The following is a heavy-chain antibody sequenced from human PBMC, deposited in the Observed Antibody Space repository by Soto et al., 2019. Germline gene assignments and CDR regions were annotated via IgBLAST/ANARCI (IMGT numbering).Heavy chain of an antibody. CDR1: GGTFSSYA. CDR2: IIPIFGTA. J-gene: IGHJ6*02. D-gene: IGHD4-17*01. V-gene: IGHV1-69*01. Sequence: QVPLVQSGAEVKKPGSSVKVSCKASGGTFSSYAISWVRQAPGQGLEWMGGIIPIFGTANYAQKFQGRVTITADEYTSTAYMELSSLRSEDTAVYYCARVYGVDDYGENYYYYGMDVWGQGTTVTVSS. CDR3: ARVYGVDDYGENYYYYGMDV.